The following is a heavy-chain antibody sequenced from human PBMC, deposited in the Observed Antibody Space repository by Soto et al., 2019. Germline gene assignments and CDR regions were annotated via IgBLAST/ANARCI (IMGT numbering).Heavy chain of an antibody. D-gene: IGHD3-3*01. V-gene: IGHV1-69*13. CDR3: ARGSDAIFGVGYYYYGMDV. CDR1: GGTFSSYA. J-gene: IGHJ6*02. Sequence: SVKVSCKASGGTFSSYAISWVRQAPGQGLEWMGGIIPIFGTANYAQKFQGRVTITADESTSTAYMELSSLRSEDTAVYYCARGSDAIFGVGYYYYGMDVWGRG. CDR2: IIPIFGTA.